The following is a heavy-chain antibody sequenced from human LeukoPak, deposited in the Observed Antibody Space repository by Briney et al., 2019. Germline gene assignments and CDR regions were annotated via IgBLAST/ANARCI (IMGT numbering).Heavy chain of an antibody. CDR3: ASEGGWLATFDY. V-gene: IGHV3-23*01. Sequence: GGSLRLSCAASGFTVSSNYMSWVRQAPGKGLEWVSAISGSGGSTYYADSVKGRFTISRDNSKNTLYLQMNSLRAEDTAVYYCASEGGWLATFDYWGQGTLVTVSS. CDR1: GFTVSSNY. CDR2: ISGSGGST. J-gene: IGHJ4*02. D-gene: IGHD5-12*01.